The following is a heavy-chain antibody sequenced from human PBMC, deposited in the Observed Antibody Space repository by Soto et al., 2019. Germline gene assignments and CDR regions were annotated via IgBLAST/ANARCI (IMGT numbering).Heavy chain of an antibody. J-gene: IGHJ4*02. D-gene: IGHD1-26*01. Sequence: QVQLVQSGAEVKKPGASVKVSCKASGYTFTSYGISWVRQAPGQGLEWMGWISAYNGNTNYAQKLQGRVTMTTDTSTSTAYMELRSLRSDDTAVYYCARDPETSFYTWELPYFDYWGQGTLVTVSS. CDR2: ISAYNGNT. CDR3: ARDPETSFYTWELPYFDY. CDR1: GYTFTSYG. V-gene: IGHV1-18*04.